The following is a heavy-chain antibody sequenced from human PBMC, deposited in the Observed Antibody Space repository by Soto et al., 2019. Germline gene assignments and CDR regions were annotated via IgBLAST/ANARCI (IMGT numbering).Heavy chain of an antibody. J-gene: IGHJ4*02. Sequence: QVQLQESGPGLVKPSQTLSLTCTVSGGSISSGGYYWSWIRQHPGKGLEWIGYIYYSGSTYYNPSVRGRVTISVDTSKNQFSLKLSSVTAADTAVYYCARASSGLRDYDFWSGYYVPPYYFDYWGQGTLVTVSS. CDR3: ARASSGLRDYDFWSGYYVPPYYFDY. V-gene: IGHV4-31*03. CDR2: IYYSGST. CDR1: GGSISSGGYY. D-gene: IGHD3-3*01.